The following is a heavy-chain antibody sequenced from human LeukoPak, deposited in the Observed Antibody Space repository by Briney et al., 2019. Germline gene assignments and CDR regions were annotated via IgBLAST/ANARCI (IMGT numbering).Heavy chain of an antibody. CDR3: ARDSDAGFDY. CDR2: ASRDGSST. V-gene: IGHV3-74*01. CDR1: GFPFSRFW. J-gene: IGHJ4*02. Sequence: GGSLRLSCTASGFPFSRFWMHWVRQAPGKGLEWVSRASRDGSSTVYADSVKGRFTISIDNAKKTMYLQMNSLRVEDRARCDCARDSDAGFDYWGRGTLVTVSS.